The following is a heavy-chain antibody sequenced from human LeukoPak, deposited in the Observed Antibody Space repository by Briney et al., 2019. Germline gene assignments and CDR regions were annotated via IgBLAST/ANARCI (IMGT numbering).Heavy chain of an antibody. J-gene: IGHJ6*02. Sequence: GGSLRLSCAASGFTFSSYSMNWVRQAPGKGLEWVSSISSSSSYIYYADSVKGRFTISRDNAKNSLYLQMNSLRAEDTAVYYCARDLARSGPKLYYYYYGMDVWGQGTTVTVSS. CDR2: ISSSSSYI. CDR1: GFTFSSYS. D-gene: IGHD3-3*01. V-gene: IGHV3-21*01. CDR3: ARDLARSGPKLYYYYYGMDV.